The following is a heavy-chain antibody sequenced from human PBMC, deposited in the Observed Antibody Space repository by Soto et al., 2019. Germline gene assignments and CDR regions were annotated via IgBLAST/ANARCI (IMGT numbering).Heavy chain of an antibody. CDR1: GGTFSSYA. J-gene: IGHJ4*02. CDR3: ARDPTNYDSSGYFDY. D-gene: IGHD3-22*01. V-gene: IGHV1-69*13. CDR2: IIPIFGTA. Sequence: SVKVSCKASGGTFSSYAISWVRQAPGQGLEWMGGIIPIFGTANYAQKFQGRVTITADESTSTAYMELSSLRSEDTAVYYCARDPTNYDSSGYFDYWGQGTLVTVYS.